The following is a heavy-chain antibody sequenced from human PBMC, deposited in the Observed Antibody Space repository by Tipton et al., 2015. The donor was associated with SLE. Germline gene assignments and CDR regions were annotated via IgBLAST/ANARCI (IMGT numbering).Heavy chain of an antibody. V-gene: IGHV4-59*12. J-gene: IGHJ4*02. Sequence: TLSLTCTVSGGSISTSYWSWIRQPPERGLEWLGFIYSRGSSSYNPSLKSRVTISVDTSKNQFSLKLSSVTAADTAVYYCARGIMGDHDYWGQGTLVTVSS. CDR3: ARGIMGDHDY. CDR1: GGSISTSY. CDR2: IYSRGSS. D-gene: IGHD3-16*01.